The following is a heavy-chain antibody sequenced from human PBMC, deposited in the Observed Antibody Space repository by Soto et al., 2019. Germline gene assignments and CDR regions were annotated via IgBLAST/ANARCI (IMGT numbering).Heavy chain of an antibody. CDR1: GGSFSGYY. CDR2: INHSGST. J-gene: IGHJ6*03. Sequence: SETLSLTCAVYGGSFSGYYWSWIRQPPGKGLEWIGEINHSGSTNYNPSLKSRVTISVDTSKNQFSLKLSSVTAADTAVYYCARVRRSYYYYYYMDVWGKGTTVTVSS. V-gene: IGHV4-34*01. CDR3: ARVRRSYYYYYYMDV.